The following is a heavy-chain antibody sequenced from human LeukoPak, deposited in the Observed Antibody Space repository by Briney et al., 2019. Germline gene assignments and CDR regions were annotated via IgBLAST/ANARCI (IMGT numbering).Heavy chain of an antibody. Sequence: ASVKVSCKASGYTFTGYYMHWVRQAPGQGLEWMGWINPNSGGTNYAQKFQGRVTMTEDTSTDTAYMELSSLRCEDTAVYYCATHSGSYIKWGQGALVTVSS. V-gene: IGHV1-2*02. CDR2: INPNSGGT. CDR3: ATHSGSYIK. D-gene: IGHD3-10*01. CDR1: GYTFTGYY. J-gene: IGHJ4*02.